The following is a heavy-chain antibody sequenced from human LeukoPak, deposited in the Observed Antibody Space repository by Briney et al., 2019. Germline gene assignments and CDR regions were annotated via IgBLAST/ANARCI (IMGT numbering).Heavy chain of an antibody. V-gene: IGHV4-34*01. D-gene: IGHD2-2*01. CDR2: INHSGST. Sequence: SETLSLTCAVYGGSFSGYYWSWIRQPPGKGLEWIGEINHSGSTNYNPSLKSRVTISVDTSKNQFSLKLSSVTAADTAVYYCARACWGYCSSTSYPGDYWGQGTLVTVSS. J-gene: IGHJ4*02. CDR3: ARACWGYCSSTSYPGDY. CDR1: GGSFSGYY.